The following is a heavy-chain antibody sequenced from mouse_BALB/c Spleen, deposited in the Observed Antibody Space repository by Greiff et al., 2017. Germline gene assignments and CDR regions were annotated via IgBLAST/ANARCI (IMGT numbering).Heavy chain of an antibody. CDR1: GYSITSGYY. CDR2: ISYDGSN. J-gene: IGHJ2*01. CDR3: ARGESFDY. V-gene: IGHV3-6*02. Sequence: EVKLMESGPGLVKPSQSLSLTCSVTGYSITSGYYWNWIRQFPGNKLEWMGYISYDGSNNYNPSLKNRISITRDTSKNQFFLKLNSVTTEDTATYYCARGESFDYWGQGTTLTVSS.